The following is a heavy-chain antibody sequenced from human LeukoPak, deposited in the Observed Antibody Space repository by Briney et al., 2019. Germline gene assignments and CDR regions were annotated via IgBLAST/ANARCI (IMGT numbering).Heavy chain of an antibody. J-gene: IGHJ4*02. V-gene: IGHV4-39*01. CDR2: IHYSGST. D-gene: IGHD3-22*01. CDR3: ARLGGYYDPPGY. Sequence: SETLSLTCTVSGGSISSRTYYWAWIRQPPGKGLEWIGTIHYSGSTFYNPSLKSRVTISVDTSKNQFSLKLSSVTAADTAVYYCARLGGYYDPPGYWGQGTLVTVSS. CDR1: GGSISSRTYY.